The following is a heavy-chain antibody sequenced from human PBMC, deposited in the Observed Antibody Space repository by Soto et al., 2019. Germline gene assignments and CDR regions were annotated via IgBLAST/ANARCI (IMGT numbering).Heavy chain of an antibody. Sequence: SQTLSLTCTFSVGSINNYYWGWIRQSAGKGLEWIGRIQTSGSTNYNPSLKSRVTMSIDTSKNQFSLKLNSVTAADTAVYYCARELTSYGSVDWFDPWGQGTLVTVSS. CDR3: ARELTSYGSVDWFDP. CDR1: VGSINNYY. V-gene: IGHV4-4*07. D-gene: IGHD5-18*01. J-gene: IGHJ5*02. CDR2: IQTSGST.